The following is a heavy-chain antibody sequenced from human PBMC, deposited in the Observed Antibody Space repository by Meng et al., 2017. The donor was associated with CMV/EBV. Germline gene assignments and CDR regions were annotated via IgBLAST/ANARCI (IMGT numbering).Heavy chain of an antibody. D-gene: IGHD5-18*01. CDR3: ARGGARDTARLGY. Sequence: ESLKISCAASGFTFSDYYMSWIRQAPGKGLEWIGYIYYSGSTNYNPSLKSRVTISVDTSKNQFSLKLSSVTAADTAVYYCARGGARDTARLGYWGQGTLVTVSS. CDR2: IYYSGST. V-gene: IGHV4-59*01. J-gene: IGHJ4*02. CDR1: GFTFSDYY.